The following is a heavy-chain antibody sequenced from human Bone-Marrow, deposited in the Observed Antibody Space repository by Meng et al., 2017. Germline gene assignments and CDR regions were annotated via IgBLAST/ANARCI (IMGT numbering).Heavy chain of an antibody. CDR1: GGSVSSGSYY. D-gene: IGHD2-2*01. Sequence: SETLSLTCTVPGGSVSSGSYYWSWIRQPPGKGLEWIGHIYYGGSINYSPSLKSRVTISVDTSKNQFSLKLMSVTTADTATYYCAGAVGGCSTPNCRVRYYYYYGMDNWGQGTTVTVSS. V-gene: IGHV4-61*01. J-gene: IGHJ6*02. CDR3: AGAVGGCSTPNCRVRYYYYYGMDN. CDR2: IYYGGSI.